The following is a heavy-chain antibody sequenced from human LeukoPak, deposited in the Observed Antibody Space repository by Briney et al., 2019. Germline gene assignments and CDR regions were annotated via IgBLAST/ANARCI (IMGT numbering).Heavy chain of an antibody. CDR1: GGSFSGYY. Sequence: PSETLSLTCAVYGGSFSGYYWSRIRQPPGKGLEWIGEINHSGSTNYNPSLKSRVTISVDTSKNQFSLKLSSVTAADAAVYYCARNYYDFWSGTRPIDYWGQGTLVTVSS. CDR2: INHSGST. V-gene: IGHV4-34*01. J-gene: IGHJ4*02. CDR3: ARNYYDFWSGTRPIDY. D-gene: IGHD3-3*01.